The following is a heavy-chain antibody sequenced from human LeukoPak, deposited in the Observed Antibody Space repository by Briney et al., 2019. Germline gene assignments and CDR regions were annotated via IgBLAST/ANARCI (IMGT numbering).Heavy chain of an antibody. CDR2: ISGDGGST. CDR1: GFTFGDYA. CDR3: AKDKGGYSFHFDY. V-gene: IGHV3-43*02. Sequence: GGSLRLSCTTSGFTFGDYAMHWVRQAPGKGLEWVSLISGDGGSTYYADSVKGRFTISRDNSKNSLYLQMNSLRTEDTALYYCAKDKGGYSFHFDYWGQGTLVTVSS. D-gene: IGHD5-12*01. J-gene: IGHJ4*02.